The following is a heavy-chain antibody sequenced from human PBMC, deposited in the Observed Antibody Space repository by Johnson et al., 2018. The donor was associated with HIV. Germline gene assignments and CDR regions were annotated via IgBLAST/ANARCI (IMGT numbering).Heavy chain of an antibody. CDR2: IRYDGSNK. D-gene: IGHD2-21*02. CDR3: AKDLVVTAPVAFDI. J-gene: IGHJ3*02. Sequence: QVQLVESGGGVVRPGGSLRLSCAASGFTFSNYAMHWVRQAPGKGLEWVTFIRYDGSNKYYADSVKGRFTISRDNSKNTLYLQMSSLGAEDTAVYYCAKDLVVTAPVAFDIWGQGTMVTVSS. CDR1: GFTFSNYA. V-gene: IGHV3-30*02.